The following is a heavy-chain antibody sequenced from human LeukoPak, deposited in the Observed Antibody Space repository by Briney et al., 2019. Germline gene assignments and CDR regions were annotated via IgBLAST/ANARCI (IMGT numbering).Heavy chain of an antibody. CDR2: ISSSGSSI. D-gene: IGHD6-13*01. Sequence: GGSLRLSCAASGFTFSSYEMNWVRQAPGKGLEWVSYISSSGSSIYYADSVKGRITISRDNAKNSLYLHMNSLRAEDTAVYYCASNPYSSSWYDYWGQGTLVTVSS. J-gene: IGHJ4*02. CDR3: ASNPYSSSWYDY. V-gene: IGHV3-48*03. CDR1: GFTFSSYE.